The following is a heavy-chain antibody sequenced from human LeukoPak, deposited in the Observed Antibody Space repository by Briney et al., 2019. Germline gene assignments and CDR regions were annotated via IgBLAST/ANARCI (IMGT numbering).Heavy chain of an antibody. CDR1: GFTFSSYA. Sequence: QSGGSLRLSCAASGFTFSSYAMSWVRQAPGKGLEWVSSISGSGGSTYYADSVKGRFTISRDNSKNTLYLQMNSLRAEDRAIYYCSKDLSGYSYGYFDLALDYWGQGTLVTVSS. V-gene: IGHV3-23*01. J-gene: IGHJ4*02. D-gene: IGHD5-18*01. CDR3: SKDLSGYSYGYFDLALDY. CDR2: ISGSGGST.